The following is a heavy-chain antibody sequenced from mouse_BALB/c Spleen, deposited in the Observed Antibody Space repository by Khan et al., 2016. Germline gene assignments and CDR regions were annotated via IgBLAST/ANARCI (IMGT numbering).Heavy chain of an antibody. Sequence: VQLQESGPGLVKPSQSLSLTCTVTGYSITSDYAWNWIRQFPGNKLEWMGYISYSGSTSSNPSIKSRISITQDTSKNQSFVQCNSETTEDTATYYCASYYGKNWYCDVWGAGTTVTVSA. CDR2: ISYSGST. J-gene: IGHJ1*01. CDR3: ASYYGKNWYCDV. CDR1: GYSITSDYA. V-gene: IGHV3-2*02. D-gene: IGHD2-1*01.